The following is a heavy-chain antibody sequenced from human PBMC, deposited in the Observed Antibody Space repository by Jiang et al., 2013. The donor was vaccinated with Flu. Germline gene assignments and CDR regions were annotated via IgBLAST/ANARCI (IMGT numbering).Heavy chain of an antibody. D-gene: IGHD1-26*01. Sequence: VQLVESGAEVKKPGASVKVSCKASGYTFTGYYMHWVRQAPGQGLEWMGWINPNSGGTNYAQKFQGWVTMTRDTSISTAYMELSRLRSDDTAVYYCARVPIGRLWYFDYWGQGTLVTVSS. CDR3: ARVPIGRLWYFDY. V-gene: IGHV1-2*04. J-gene: IGHJ4*02. CDR2: INPNSGGT. CDR1: GYTFTGYY.